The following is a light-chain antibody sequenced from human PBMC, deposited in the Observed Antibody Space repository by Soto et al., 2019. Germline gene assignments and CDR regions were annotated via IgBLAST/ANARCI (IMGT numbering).Light chain of an antibody. CDR1: SSNIWAGYD. CDR3: QSYDSSLTDSRV. V-gene: IGLV1-40*01. Sequence: QSVLTQPPSLSGAPGQRVIISCTGSSSNIWAGYDVHWYQQLPGAAPQLLIFDNNYRPSGVPDRFSGSKSGTSAYLAITGLQSEDEAHYYCQSYDSSLTDSRVFGGGTKLTVL. J-gene: IGLJ3*02. CDR2: DNN.